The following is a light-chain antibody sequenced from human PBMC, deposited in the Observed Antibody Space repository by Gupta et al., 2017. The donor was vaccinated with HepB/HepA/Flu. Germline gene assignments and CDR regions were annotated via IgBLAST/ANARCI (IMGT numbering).Light chain of an antibody. Sequence: DIQMTQSPSSLSASVGDRVTITCRASQSISSDLNWYQQKPGKAPKLLIYAASSLQSGVPSRFSGSGSGTDFTLTISSLQPEDCATYYCQQSYSTPITFGQGTRLEIK. CDR2: AAS. CDR1: QSISSD. CDR3: QQSYSTPIT. J-gene: IGKJ5*01. V-gene: IGKV1-39*01.